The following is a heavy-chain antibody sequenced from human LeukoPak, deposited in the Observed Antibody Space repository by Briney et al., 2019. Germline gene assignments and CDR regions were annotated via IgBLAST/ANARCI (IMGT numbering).Heavy chain of an antibody. J-gene: IGHJ4*02. Sequence: ASVKVSCKASGYTFTSYGISWVRQAPGQGLEWMGWISAYNGNTNYAQKLQGRVTMTTDTSTSTVYMELRSLRSDDTAVYYCARVMYSSRAVDYWGQGTLVTVSS. D-gene: IGHD6-13*01. CDR2: ISAYNGNT. CDR1: GYTFTSYG. CDR3: ARVMYSSRAVDY. V-gene: IGHV1-18*01.